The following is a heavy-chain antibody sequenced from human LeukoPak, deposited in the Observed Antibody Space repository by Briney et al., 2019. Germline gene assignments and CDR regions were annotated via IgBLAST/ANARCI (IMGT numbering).Heavy chain of an antibody. CDR1: GNTLTKFS. CDR3: ARDTQARLLWFGESPGTHDY. J-gene: IGHJ4*02. Sequence: GASVKVSCKVSGNTLTKFSMHWVRQAPGKGLEWMGGFDLDEGKRIYAQKLKGRVIMTEDTSTDTAYMEIKSLTFEDTAVYYCARDTQARLLWFGESPGTHDYWGQGTLVTVSS. V-gene: IGHV1-24*01. D-gene: IGHD3-10*01. CDR2: FDLDEGKR.